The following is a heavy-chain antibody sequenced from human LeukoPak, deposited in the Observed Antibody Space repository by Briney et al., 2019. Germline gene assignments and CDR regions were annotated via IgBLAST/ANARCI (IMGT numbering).Heavy chain of an antibody. CDR2: ISSRSGTT. J-gene: IGHJ6*02. V-gene: IGHV3-23*01. Sequence: GGSLRLSCAASGFTFSSYAMNWVRQAPGKGLEWVSDISSRSGTTYYADSVKGRFTISRDNSKNTLYLQMNSLRVEDTAVYYCAKDNGRVLPMRDGMDVWGQGTTVTVSS. CDR1: GFTFSSYA. CDR3: AKDNGRVLPMRDGMDV.